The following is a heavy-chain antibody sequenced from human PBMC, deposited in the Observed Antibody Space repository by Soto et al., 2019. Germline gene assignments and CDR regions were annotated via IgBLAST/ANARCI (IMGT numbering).Heavy chain of an antibody. CDR3: ARGVGTIFGVVIYYYYGMDV. D-gene: IGHD3-3*01. J-gene: IGHJ6*02. CDR2: INHSGST. CDR1: GGSFSGYY. V-gene: IGHV4-34*01. Sequence: SETLSLTCAVYGGSFSGYYWSLIRQPPGKGLEWIGEINHSGSTNYNPSLKSRVTISVDTSKNQFSLKLSSVTAADTAVYYCARGVGTIFGVVIYYYYGMDVWGQGTTVTVSS.